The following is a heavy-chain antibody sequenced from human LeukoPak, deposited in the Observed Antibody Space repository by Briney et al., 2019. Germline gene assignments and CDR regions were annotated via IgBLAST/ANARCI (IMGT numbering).Heavy chain of an antibody. J-gene: IGHJ5*02. CDR2: ISSSSSYI. CDR1: GFTFSTYS. D-gene: IGHD3-22*01. V-gene: IGHV3-21*01. Sequence: PGGSLRLSCAASGFTFSTYSMNWVRQAPGKGLEWVSSISSSSSYIYYADSVKGRFTISRDNAKNSLYLQMNSLRAEDTAVYYCARERYDSSGYYRNWFDPWGQGTLVTVSS. CDR3: ARERYDSSGYYRNWFDP.